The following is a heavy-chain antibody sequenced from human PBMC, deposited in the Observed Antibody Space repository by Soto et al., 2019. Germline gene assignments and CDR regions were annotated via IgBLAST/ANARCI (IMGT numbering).Heavy chain of an antibody. CDR3: ATTGPY. CDR2: IWFDGSNK. J-gene: IGHJ4*02. CDR1: GFTFSSYG. V-gene: IGHV3-33*01. Sequence: QVQLVESGGGVVQPGRSLRLSCAASGFTFSSYGMHWVRQAPGKGLEWVAVIWFDGSNKFYADSVKGRFTISRDNSKNTLSLQMNRLRDEYSAAYYCATTGPYWGQGTLVTVSS.